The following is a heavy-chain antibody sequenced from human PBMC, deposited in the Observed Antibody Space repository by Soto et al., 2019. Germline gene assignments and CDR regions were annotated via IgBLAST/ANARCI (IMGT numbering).Heavy chain of an antibody. CDR3: ARGDGYIFDY. D-gene: IGHD5-12*01. CDR1: GYTFISYD. V-gene: IGHV1-8*01. J-gene: IGHJ4*02. CDR2: MNPNTGDT. Sequence: QVQLVQSGAEVKKPGASVKVSRKASGYTFISYDINWVRQATGQGLEWMGWMNPNTGDTGYAQKFQGRVTMTRNTSLTTATLELSSLRSDDTAVYFCARGDGYIFDYWGQGTLVTVSS.